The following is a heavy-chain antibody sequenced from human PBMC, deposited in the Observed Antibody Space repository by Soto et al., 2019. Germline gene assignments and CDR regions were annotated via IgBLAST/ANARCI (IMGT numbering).Heavy chain of an antibody. Sequence: QVQLVQSGAEVKKPGSSVKVSCKASGGTFSSYAISWVRQAPGQGLEWMGGIIPILGTANYAQKFQGRVTITADESTSKAYMELSSLRSEDAAVYYCASLDYSNYELYWGQGTLVTGSS. J-gene: IGHJ4*02. V-gene: IGHV1-69*11. CDR3: ASLDYSNYELY. D-gene: IGHD4-4*01. CDR2: IIPILGTA. CDR1: GGTFSSYA.